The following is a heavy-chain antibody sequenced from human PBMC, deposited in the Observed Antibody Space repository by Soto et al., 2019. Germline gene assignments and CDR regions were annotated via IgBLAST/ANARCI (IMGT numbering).Heavy chain of an antibody. CDR3: TKALYCSSTSCYSGGDSFHV. CDR2: IGSIGESTYHTGAT. D-gene: IGHD2-2*01. J-gene: IGHJ3*01. CDR1: GFIFRSYA. Sequence: LLESGGGSVPPGGSLRLSCKASGFIFRSYAMSWVRQAPGKGLEWVSIIGSIGESTYHTGATYYADSVRDRFTISRDNSKNTLYLQMSSLRAEDTAVYFCTKALYCSSTSCYSGGDSFHVWGQGTMVTVSS. V-gene: IGHV3-23*01.